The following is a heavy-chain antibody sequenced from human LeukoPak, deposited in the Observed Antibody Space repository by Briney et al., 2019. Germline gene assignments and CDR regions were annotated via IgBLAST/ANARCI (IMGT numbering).Heavy chain of an antibody. CDR3: ARGVPMDY. D-gene: IGHD2-2*01. CDR2: IYYSGST. Sequence: SETLSLTCTVSGGSISSYYWSWIRQPPGKGLEWIGYIYYSGSTNYNPSLKSRVTISVDTSKNQFSLKLSSVTAADTAVYYCARGVPMDYWGQGTLVTVSS. J-gene: IGHJ4*02. CDR1: GGSISSYY. V-gene: IGHV4-59*01.